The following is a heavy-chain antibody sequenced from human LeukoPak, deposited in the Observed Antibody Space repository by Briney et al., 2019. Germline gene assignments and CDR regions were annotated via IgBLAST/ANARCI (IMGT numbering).Heavy chain of an antibody. Sequence: PGGSLRLSCAASGFTFSSYSMNWVRQAPGKGLEWVSIIYSAGSTYYADSVKGRFTISRDNSKNTLYLQMNRLRAEDTAVYYCARDYYDSSGYWAYWGQGTLVTVSS. V-gene: IGHV3-66*01. CDR2: IYSAGST. CDR3: ARDYYDSSGYWAY. CDR1: GFTFSSYS. J-gene: IGHJ4*02. D-gene: IGHD3-22*01.